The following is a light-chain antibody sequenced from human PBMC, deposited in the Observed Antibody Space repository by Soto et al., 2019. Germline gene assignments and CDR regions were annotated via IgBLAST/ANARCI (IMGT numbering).Light chain of an antibody. J-gene: IGKJ4*01. V-gene: IGKV3-15*01. CDR2: GAS. CDR3: QQYSDCPLN. CDR1: QTLYNN. Sequence: EIVMTQSPATLSVSPGERATLSCRASQTLYNNLAWYQQKLDQAPRLLIYGASASATDIPARFSGSGFGTEFTLTISGLQSEDFAIYYCQQYSDCPLNFGGGTKVEIK.